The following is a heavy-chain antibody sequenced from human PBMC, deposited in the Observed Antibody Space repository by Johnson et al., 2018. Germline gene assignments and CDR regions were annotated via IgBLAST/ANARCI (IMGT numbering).Heavy chain of an antibody. V-gene: IGHV3-48*01. CDR2: ISPSGSRR. D-gene: IGHD2-21*01. Sequence: VQLVESGGGLVQPGGSLKVSCAASEFTFSSHGMIWVRQAPGKGLEWVSYISPSGSRRDYADSVVGRCTTSRDNAKNSLDLQMNSLRVDDKAVYDCARVRGHQGNAMYMDVWGTGTTVTVSS. CDR1: EFTFSSHG. CDR3: ARVRGHQGNAMYMDV. J-gene: IGHJ6*03.